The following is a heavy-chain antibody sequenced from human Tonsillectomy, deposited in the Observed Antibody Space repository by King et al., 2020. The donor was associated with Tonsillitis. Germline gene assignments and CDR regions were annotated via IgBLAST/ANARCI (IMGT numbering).Heavy chain of an antibody. D-gene: IGHD2-2*01. CDR2: INWNGYST. Sequence: VQLVESGGGVVRPGGSLRLSCAASGFTFDDYGMTWVRQAPGKGLEWVSGINWNGYSTGYADSVKGRFTISRDNAKNSLYLQLNSLRAEDTALYYCARGDIVVVPAAIWYFDLWGRGTLVTVSS. V-gene: IGHV3-20*04. CDR3: ARGDIVVVPAAIWYFDL. CDR1: GFTFDDYG. J-gene: IGHJ2*01.